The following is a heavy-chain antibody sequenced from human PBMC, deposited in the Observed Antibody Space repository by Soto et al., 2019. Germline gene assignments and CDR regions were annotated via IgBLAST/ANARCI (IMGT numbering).Heavy chain of an antibody. CDR3: AATYDSSGYPELDY. J-gene: IGHJ4*02. V-gene: IGHV1-58*01. CDR2: IVVGSGNT. Sequence: QMQLVQSGPEVKKPGTSVKVYCKASGFTFTSSAVQWVRQARGPRLEWIGWIVVGSGNTNYAQKFQERVTITRDMSTSTAYMELSSLRSEDTAVYYCAATYDSSGYPELDYWGQGTLVTVSS. D-gene: IGHD3-22*01. CDR1: GFTFTSSA.